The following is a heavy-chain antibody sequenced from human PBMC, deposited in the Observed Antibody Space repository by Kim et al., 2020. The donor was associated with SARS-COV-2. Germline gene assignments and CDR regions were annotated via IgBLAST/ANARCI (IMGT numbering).Heavy chain of an antibody. D-gene: IGHD3-9*01. CDR1: GFTFSSYS. Sequence: GGSLRLSCAASGFTFSSYSMNWVRQAPGKGLEWVSSISSSSSYIYYADSVKGRFTISRDNAKNSLYLQMNSLRAEDTAVYYCAREASSYDILPGHRISSLYGMDVWGQGTTVTVSS. CDR3: AREASSYDILPGHRISSLYGMDV. CDR2: ISSSSSYI. V-gene: IGHV3-21*01. J-gene: IGHJ6*02.